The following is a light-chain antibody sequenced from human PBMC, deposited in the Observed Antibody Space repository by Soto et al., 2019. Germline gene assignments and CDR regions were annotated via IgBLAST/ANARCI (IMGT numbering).Light chain of an antibody. Sequence: DIQVTQSPSSVSASVGDRVTITCRASQPIGTWLAWYQQKPGRAPKLLIYDASNLQSGVPSRFSGSGSGTDFTLTITSLQPEDFTTYYCQQANSFPLTFGGGTKVEIK. CDR3: QQANSFPLT. V-gene: IGKV1D-12*01. CDR1: QPIGTW. J-gene: IGKJ4*01. CDR2: DAS.